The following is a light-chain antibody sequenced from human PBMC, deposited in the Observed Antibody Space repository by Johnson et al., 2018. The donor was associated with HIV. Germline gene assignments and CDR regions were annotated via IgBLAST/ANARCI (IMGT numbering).Light chain of an antibody. CDR2: DNN. CDR3: GTWDSSLSAYV. Sequence: QSVLTQPPSVSAAPGQKVTISCSGSSSNIGNNYVSWYKQLPGTAPKLLIYDNNKRPSGIPDRFSGSKSGTSATLGITGLQTGDEADYYCGTWDSSLSAYVCGTGTKVTVL. V-gene: IGLV1-51*01. CDR1: SSNIGNNY. J-gene: IGLJ1*01.